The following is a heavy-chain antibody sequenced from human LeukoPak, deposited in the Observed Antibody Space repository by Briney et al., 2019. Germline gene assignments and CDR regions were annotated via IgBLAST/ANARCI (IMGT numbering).Heavy chain of an antibody. J-gene: IGHJ5*02. Sequence: ASVKVSCKASGYTFTSYGISWVRQAPGQGLEWMGWISAYNGNTNYAQKPQGRVTMTTDTSTSTAYMELRSLRSDDTAVYYCAREVLTGYQNWFDPWGQGTLVTVSS. D-gene: IGHD3-9*01. CDR2: ISAYNGNT. CDR3: AREVLTGYQNWFDP. V-gene: IGHV1-18*01. CDR1: GYTFTSYG.